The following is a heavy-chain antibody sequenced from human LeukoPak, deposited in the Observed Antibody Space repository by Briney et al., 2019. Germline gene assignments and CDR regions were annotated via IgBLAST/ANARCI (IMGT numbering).Heavy chain of an antibody. CDR2: IYYSGST. J-gene: IGHJ4*02. CDR3: ASSTVPAAIPYFDY. V-gene: IGHV4-30-4*08. CDR1: GGSISSGDYY. Sequence: SQTLSLTRTVSGGSISSGDYYRSWIRQPPGKGLEWIGYIYYSGSTYYNPSLKSRVTISVDTSKNQFSLKLSSVTAADTAVYYCASSTVPAAIPYFDYWGQGTLVTVSS. D-gene: IGHD2-2*02.